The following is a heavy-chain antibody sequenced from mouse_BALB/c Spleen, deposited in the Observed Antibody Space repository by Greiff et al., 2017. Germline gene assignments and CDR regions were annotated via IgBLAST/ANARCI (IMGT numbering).Heavy chain of an antibody. CDR1: GYSITSGYY. V-gene: IGHV3-6*02. CDR3: ARDRGGNYVAY. D-gene: IGHD2-1*01. Sequence: EVQLQESGPGLVKPSQSLSLTCSVTGYSITSGYYWNWIRQFPGNKLEWMGYISYDGSNNYNPSLKNRISITRDTSKNQFFLKLNSVTTEDTATYYCARDRGGNYVAYWGQGTLVTVSA. CDR2: ISYDGSN. J-gene: IGHJ3*01.